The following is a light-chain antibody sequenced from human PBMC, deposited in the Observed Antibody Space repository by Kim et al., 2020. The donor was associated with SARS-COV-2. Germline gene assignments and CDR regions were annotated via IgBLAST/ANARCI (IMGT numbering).Light chain of an antibody. CDR1: NNDIGIYNF. Sequence: QSALTQPASMSGSPGQSIIISCTGTNNDIGIYNFVSWYQQHPGKAPKLIIYDVTGQPSGISNRFSGSKSGNTASLTISGLQAEDEAYYHCSSYTTTSSWVFGGGTQLTVL. CDR3: SSYTTTSSWV. CDR2: DVT. J-gene: IGLJ3*02. V-gene: IGLV2-14*03.